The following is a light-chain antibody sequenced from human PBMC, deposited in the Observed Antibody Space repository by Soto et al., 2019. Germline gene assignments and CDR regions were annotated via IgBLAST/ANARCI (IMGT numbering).Light chain of an antibody. CDR1: QSVFYSSNNKNY. CDR3: QQYYSTPYT. J-gene: IGKJ2*01. Sequence: DIVMTQSPDSLAVSLGARATINCKSSQSVFYSSNNKNYLAWYQQKPGQPPKLLIYWASTRESGVPDRFSGSGSGTDVTLTISSLQAEDVAVYYCQQYYSTPYTFGQGTKLEIK. CDR2: WAS. V-gene: IGKV4-1*01.